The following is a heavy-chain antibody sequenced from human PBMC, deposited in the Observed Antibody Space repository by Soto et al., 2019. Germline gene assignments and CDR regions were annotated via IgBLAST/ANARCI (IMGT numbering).Heavy chain of an antibody. CDR3: ARDDIVVVVAATWDYYGMDV. V-gene: IGHV1-69*13. D-gene: IGHD2-15*01. CDR2: IIPIFGTA. Sequence: ASVKVSCKASGGTFSSYAISWVRQAPGQGLEWMGGIIPIFGTANYAQKFQGRVTITADESTNTAYMELSSLRSEDTAVYYCARDDIVVVVAATWDYYGMDVWGQGTTVTVSS. J-gene: IGHJ6*02. CDR1: GGTFSSYA.